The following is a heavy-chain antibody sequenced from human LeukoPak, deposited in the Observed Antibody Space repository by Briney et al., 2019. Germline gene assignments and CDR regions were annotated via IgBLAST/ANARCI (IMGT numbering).Heavy chain of an antibody. CDR2: ISTDGSTT. J-gene: IGHJ4*02. CDR3: ATPSQTLPFDY. CDR1: GCTFSSCA. Sequence: GGSLILSCGASGCTFSSCAMTWVRQAPGKGLVWVSLISTDGSTTRYTDSVRGRFTISRDNAKNTLYLEMNSLRAENTAVYYCATPSQTLPFDYWGQGTQVTVSS. V-gene: IGHV3-74*01.